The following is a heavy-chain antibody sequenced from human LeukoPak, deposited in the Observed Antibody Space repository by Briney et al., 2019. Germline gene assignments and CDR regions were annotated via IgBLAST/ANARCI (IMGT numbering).Heavy chain of an antibody. D-gene: IGHD5-24*01. V-gene: IGHV3-21*01. CDR1: GFTFISYS. J-gene: IGHJ4*02. Sequence: KSGGSLRLSCAASGFTFISYSMTWVRQAPGKGLEWVSSISSRSTYNYYADSLKSRFTISRDYAKNLLYLQMNSLRAEDTAVYYCARNIEGYKLYNFDSWGQGTLVTVSS. CDR2: ISSRSTYN. CDR3: ARNIEGYKLYNFDS.